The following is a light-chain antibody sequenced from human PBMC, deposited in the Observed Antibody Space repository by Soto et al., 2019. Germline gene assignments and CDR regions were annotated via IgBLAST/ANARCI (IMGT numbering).Light chain of an antibody. Sequence: QSALTQPASVSGSPGQSITISCTGTSSDVGGYNYVCWYQQNPGKAPKLMIYEVSNRPSGVSNRFSGSKSGNTASLTISGLQAEDEADYYCSSFTSNKIHIFGTGTKLTVL. J-gene: IGLJ1*01. CDR2: EVS. CDR3: SSFTSNKIHI. V-gene: IGLV2-14*01. CDR1: SSDVGGYNY.